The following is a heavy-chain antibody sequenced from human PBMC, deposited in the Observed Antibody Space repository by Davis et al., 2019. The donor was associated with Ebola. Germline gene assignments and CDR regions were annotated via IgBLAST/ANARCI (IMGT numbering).Heavy chain of an antibody. J-gene: IGHJ4*02. CDR2: VTAGGVGT. Sequence: PGGSLRLSCAASGFRFTGFALSWVRQAPGKGLEWVATVTAGGVGTYYAESVKGRFAISRDNSKNMLYLQLNSLRDGDTAVYYCAKSLGYLNYDYWGRGTQATVSS. CDR1: GFRFTGFA. V-gene: IGHV3-23*01. D-gene: IGHD3-16*01. CDR3: AKSLGYLNYDY.